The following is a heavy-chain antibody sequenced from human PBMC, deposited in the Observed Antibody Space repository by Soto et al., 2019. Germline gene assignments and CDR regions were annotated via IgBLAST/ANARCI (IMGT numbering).Heavy chain of an antibody. J-gene: IGHJ4*02. Sequence: VQLVESGGGVVQPGRSLRLSCAASGFTFSSYAMHWVRQAPGKGLEWVAVISYDGSNKYYADSVKGRFTISRDNSKNTLYLQMNSLRAEDTAVYYCASRPFIEGRDYWGQGTLVTVSS. CDR3: ASRPFIEGRDY. CDR2: ISYDGSNK. CDR1: GFTFSSYA. V-gene: IGHV3-30-3*01.